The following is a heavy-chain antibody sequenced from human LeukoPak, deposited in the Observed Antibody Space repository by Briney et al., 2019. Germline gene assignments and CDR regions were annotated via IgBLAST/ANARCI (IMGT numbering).Heavy chain of an antibody. Sequence: GGSLRLSCAASGFTFSRNWMHWVRQAPGKGLVWVSRINSDGSITNYAHSVKGRFTISRDNAKNTLYLQMSSLRAEDTAVYYCAKIDAYWGQGTLVTVSS. J-gene: IGHJ4*02. CDR3: AKIDAY. CDR1: GFTFSRNW. CDR2: INSDGSIT. V-gene: IGHV3-74*01.